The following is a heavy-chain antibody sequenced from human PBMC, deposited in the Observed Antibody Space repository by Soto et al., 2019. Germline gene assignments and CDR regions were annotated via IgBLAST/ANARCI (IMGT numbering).Heavy chain of an antibody. CDR2: IYYSGST. CDR3: ARPFYGTMNFDY. V-gene: IGHV4-39*01. Sequence: PSETLSLTCTVSGGSISSSSYYWGWIRQPPGKGLEWIGSIYYSGSTYYNPSLKSRVTISVDTSKKQFSLKLSPVTAADTAVYYCARPFYGTMNFDYWGQGTLVTVSS. CDR1: GGSISSSSYY. D-gene: IGHD2-2*01. J-gene: IGHJ4*02.